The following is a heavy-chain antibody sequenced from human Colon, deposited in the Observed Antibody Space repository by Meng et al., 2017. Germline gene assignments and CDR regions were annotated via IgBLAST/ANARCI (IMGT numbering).Heavy chain of an antibody. V-gene: IGHV1-2*06. D-gene: IGHD1-1*01. Sequence: QVQLVQSGGEVNKPGASVKVSCKTSGYPFTGYFIHWVRQAPGQGLEWMGRINPNSGDTKYAQKFQGRLSMTRDTSINTAYMELSRLRSDDTAVYYCSLFPSTPDWFDPWGQGTLVTVSS. CDR2: INPNSGDT. CDR3: SLFPSTPDWFDP. J-gene: IGHJ5*02. CDR1: GYPFTGYF.